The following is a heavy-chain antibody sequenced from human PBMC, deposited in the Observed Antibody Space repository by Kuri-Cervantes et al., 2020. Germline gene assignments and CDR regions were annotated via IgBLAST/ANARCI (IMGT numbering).Heavy chain of an antibody. CDR1: GYTFTSYA. D-gene: IGHD3-22*01. J-gene: IGHJ4*02. V-gene: IGHV1-3*02. CDR2: SNAGNGNT. CDR3: ASWKESSSGYKGAYFDY. Sequence: ASVKVSCKASGYTFTSYAMHWVRQAPGQRLEWMGWSNAGNGNTKYSQEFQGRVTITRDTSASTAYMELSSLRSEDMAVYYCASWKESSSGYKGAYFDYWGQGTLVTVSS.